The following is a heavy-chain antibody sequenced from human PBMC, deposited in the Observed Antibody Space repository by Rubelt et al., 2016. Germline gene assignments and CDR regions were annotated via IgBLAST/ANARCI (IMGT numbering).Heavy chain of an antibody. V-gene: IGHV4-39*01. CDR2: IYYNGNT. CDR1: GGSIGSRADY. D-gene: IGHD5-18*01. CDR3: ARHGGYKPFDY. J-gene: IGHJ4*02. Sequence: QLQLQESGPGLVKPSETLSLTCTVSGGSIGSRADYWWGWIRQPPGKGLEWIGNIYYNGNTYYSPSLKSRVTVSADTSKNHFSRQLSSLAAADTAIYYCARHGGYKPFDYWGQGALVTVSS.